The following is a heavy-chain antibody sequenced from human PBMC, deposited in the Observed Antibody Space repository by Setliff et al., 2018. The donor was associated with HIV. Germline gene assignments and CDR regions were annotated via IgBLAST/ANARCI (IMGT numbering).Heavy chain of an antibody. Sequence: TSETLSLTCAVYGGSFSGYYWSWIRQPPGKGLEWIGEINHSGSTNYNMSLWSRVTISVDTSKNQFSLRLRSVTAADSAIYYCARGTLVVPDARDYYYYLDVWGQGNTVTVSS. CDR3: ARGTLVVPDARDYYYYLDV. CDR1: GGSFSGYY. D-gene: IGHD2-2*01. J-gene: IGHJ6*03. V-gene: IGHV4-34*01. CDR2: INHSGST.